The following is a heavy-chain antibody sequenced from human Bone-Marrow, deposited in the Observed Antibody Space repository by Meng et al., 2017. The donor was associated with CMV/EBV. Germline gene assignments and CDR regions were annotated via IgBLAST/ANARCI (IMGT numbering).Heavy chain of an antibody. J-gene: IGHJ6*02. CDR1: GFTFDDYA. CDR2: ISWNSGSI. CDR3: ARESSSSAYYYYYGMDV. D-gene: IGHD6-6*01. Sequence: GGSLRLSCAASGFTFDDYAMHWVRQAPGKGLEWVSGISWNSGSIGYADSVKGRFTISRDNAKNSLYLQMNSLRAEDTALYYCARESSSSAYYYYYGMDVWGQGTTVTVSS. V-gene: IGHV3-9*01.